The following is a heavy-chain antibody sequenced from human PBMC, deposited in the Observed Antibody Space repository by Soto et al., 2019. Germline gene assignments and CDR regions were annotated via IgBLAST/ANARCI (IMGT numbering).Heavy chain of an antibody. CDR1: GFSLITDRVG. CDR2: IYWDDSK. V-gene: IGHV2-5*02. Sequence: QITLKESGPTLVKPTQTLTLTCTFSGFSLITDRVGVGWIRQPPGKALEWLAVIYWDDSKTYRPSLKSRLTITKDTSKNQVALTMTNMDPVDTATYYCAHAYGGRSLYWGQGTLVTVSS. CDR3: AHAYGGRSLY. D-gene: IGHD1-26*01. J-gene: IGHJ4*02.